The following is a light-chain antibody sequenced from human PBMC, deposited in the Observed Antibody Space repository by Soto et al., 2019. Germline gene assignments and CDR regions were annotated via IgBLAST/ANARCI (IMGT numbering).Light chain of an antibody. CDR1: SSNIGTNT. J-gene: IGLJ2*01. V-gene: IGLV1-44*01. CDR2: SDN. Sequence: QSVLTQPPSASGTPGQRVTISCSGSSSNIGTNTVIWYQHLPGAAPKLLIYSDNQRPSGVPDRFAGSKSGTSASLAISGLQSEDEADYYCAAWDVSLVVFGGGTKVTVL. CDR3: AAWDVSLVV.